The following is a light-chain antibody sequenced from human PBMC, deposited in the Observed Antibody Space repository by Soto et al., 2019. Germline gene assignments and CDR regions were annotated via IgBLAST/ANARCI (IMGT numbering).Light chain of an antibody. J-gene: IGKJ1*01. CDR2: DAS. Sequence: EIVLTQSPATLSLSPGERATLSCRASQSVSGYLTWYQQKPGQAPRLLIYDASNRATGIPDRFSGSGSGTDFTLTISRLEPEDFAVYYCQQYGSSPRTFGQGTKV. V-gene: IGKV3-20*01. CDR3: QQYGSSPRT. CDR1: QSVSGY.